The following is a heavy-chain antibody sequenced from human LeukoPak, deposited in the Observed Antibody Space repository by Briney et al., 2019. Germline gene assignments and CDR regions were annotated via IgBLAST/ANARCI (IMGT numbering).Heavy chain of an antibody. D-gene: IGHD4-23*01. CDR1: GYTFTSYG. CDR3: ARGRGGTTVGYFDY. CDR2: INSGNGNT. Sequence: ASVKVSCKASGYTFTSYGISWVRQAPGQRLEWMGWINSGNGNTEYSQKFQGRVTITRDTSASTAYMELSSLRSEDTAIYYCARGRGGTTVGYFDYWGQGTLVTVSS. J-gene: IGHJ4*02. V-gene: IGHV1-3*01.